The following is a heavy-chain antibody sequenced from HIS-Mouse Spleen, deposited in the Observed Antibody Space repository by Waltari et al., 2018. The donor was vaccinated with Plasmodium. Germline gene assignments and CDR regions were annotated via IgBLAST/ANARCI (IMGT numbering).Heavy chain of an antibody. J-gene: IGHJ2*01. D-gene: IGHD6-13*01. V-gene: IGHV3-7*01. CDR1: GFTFSSYW. CDR3: ASSWYWYFDL. CDR2: IKQDGSEK. Sequence: EVQLVESGGGLVQPGGSLRLSCAASGFTFSSYWMSWVRQAPGKGLGWVANIKQDGSEKDYVDSGKGRFTISRDNAKNSLYLQMNSLRAEDTAVYYCASSWYWYFDLWGRGTLVTVSS.